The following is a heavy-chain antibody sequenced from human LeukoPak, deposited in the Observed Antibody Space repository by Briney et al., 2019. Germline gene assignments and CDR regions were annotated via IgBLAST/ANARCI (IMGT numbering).Heavy chain of an antibody. D-gene: IGHD2-2*01. CDR2: INHSGST. V-gene: IGHV4-34*01. CDR1: GGSFSGYY. Sequence: SETLSLTCAVYGGSFSGYYWSWIRQPPGKGLEWIGEINHSGSTNYNPSLKSRVTIPVDTSKNQFSLKLSSVTAADTAVYYCARGKYGYCSSASCYLTGWFDPWGQGTLVTVSS. CDR3: ARGKYGYCSSASCYLTGWFDP. J-gene: IGHJ5*02.